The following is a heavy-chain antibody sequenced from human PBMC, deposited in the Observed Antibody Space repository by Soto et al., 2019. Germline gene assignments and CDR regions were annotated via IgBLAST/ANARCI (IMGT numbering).Heavy chain of an antibody. CDR2: ISYSGTT. J-gene: IGHJ4*02. CDR3: AREGYNFGPFDY. D-gene: IGHD5-18*01. CDR1: GGSLSSYY. Sequence: QVQLQESGPGLVKPSETLSLTCTVSGGSLSSYYWSWIRRHPGMGLEWIASISYSGTTNYNSSLKSRVTISIDTSKNQFSLKFNSVTAADTAVYYCAREGYNFGPFDYWGQGALVTVSS. V-gene: IGHV4-59*01.